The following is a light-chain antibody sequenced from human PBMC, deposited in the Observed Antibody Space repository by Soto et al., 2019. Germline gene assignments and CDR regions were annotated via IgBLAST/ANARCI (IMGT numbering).Light chain of an antibody. CDR3: QQYNNWPPGVT. V-gene: IGKV3-15*01. CDR1: QSVSSN. J-gene: IGKJ3*01. CDR2: GAS. Sequence: EIVMTQSPATLSVSPGERATLSCRASQSVSSNLAWYQQKPGQAPRLLIYGASTRATGIPARFSGSGSGTEFTLTISSLQYEDVAVYYCQQYNNWPPGVTCGPGTKVDIK.